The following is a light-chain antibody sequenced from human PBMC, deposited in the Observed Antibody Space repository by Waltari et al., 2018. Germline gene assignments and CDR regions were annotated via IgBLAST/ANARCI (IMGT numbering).Light chain of an antibody. Sequence: QSVLTQPPSASGTPGQRVTISCSGSSSNIGSNYVYWYQQLPGTAPKLLIYRNTQRPSGVPDRFAGSKSGTSASLAIRGVRSEDEADYYCAAWDDSLSGRGVFGGGTKLTVL. CDR1: SSNIGSNY. J-gene: IGLJ3*02. V-gene: IGLV1-47*01. CDR2: RNT. CDR3: AAWDDSLSGRGV.